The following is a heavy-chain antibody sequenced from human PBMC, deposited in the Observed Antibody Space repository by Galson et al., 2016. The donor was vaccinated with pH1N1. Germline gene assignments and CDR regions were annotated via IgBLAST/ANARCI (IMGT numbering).Heavy chain of an antibody. CDR1: GGSLNGLY. Sequence: ETLSLTCSVSGGSLNGLYWCWVRQPPGETLEWSGYNPSGGATQYTPDFLNRVPFSIDTSTNPFFLQLTSLTAADTAVYYCARFRRGNTFYIDFWGRGTLVTVSS. V-gene: IGHV4-4*08. CDR2: NPSGGAT. J-gene: IGHJ4*02. CDR3: ARFRRGNTFYIDF. D-gene: IGHD3-16*01.